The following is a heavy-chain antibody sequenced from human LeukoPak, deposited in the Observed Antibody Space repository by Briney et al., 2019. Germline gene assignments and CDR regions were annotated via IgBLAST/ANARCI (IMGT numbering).Heavy chain of an antibody. J-gene: IGHJ6*02. Sequence: GGSLRLSCAASGFTISTYWMHWVRQAPGKGLVWVSRIHSDGSTTNYADSVKGRFTISRDNAKNTLYLQMNSLGVEDTAAYYCVRDRGDGRNYYYGMDVWGQGTTVTVSS. CDR2: IHSDGSTT. CDR3: VRDRGDGRNYYYGMDV. V-gene: IGHV3-74*01. D-gene: IGHD2-8*01. CDR1: GFTISTYW.